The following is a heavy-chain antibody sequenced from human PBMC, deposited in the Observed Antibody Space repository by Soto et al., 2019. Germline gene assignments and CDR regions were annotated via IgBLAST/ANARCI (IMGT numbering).Heavy chain of an antibody. CDR1: GFTFSSYA. CDR2: ISGSGGST. Sequence: GGSLRLSCAASGFTFSSYAMSWVRQAPGKGLEWVSAISGSGGSTYYADSVKGRFTISRDNSKNTLYLQMNSLRAEDTAVYYCAKAPRGYGDYFTHHYYYGMDVWGQGTTVTVSS. V-gene: IGHV3-23*01. CDR3: AKAPRGYGDYFTHHYYYGMDV. J-gene: IGHJ6*02. D-gene: IGHD4-17*01.